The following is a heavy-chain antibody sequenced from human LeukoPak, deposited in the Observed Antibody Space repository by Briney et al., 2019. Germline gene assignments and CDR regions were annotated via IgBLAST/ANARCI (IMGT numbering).Heavy chain of an antibody. J-gene: IGHJ6*02. D-gene: IGHD4-17*01. CDR2: IIPILGIA. V-gene: IGHV1-69*04. CDR1: GGTFSSYA. CDR3: ARDGMTTEDYYYYYGMDV. Sequence: GASVKVSCKASGGTFSSYAISWVRQAPGQGLEWMGRIIPILGIANYAQKFQGRVTITADKSTSTAYMELSSLRSEDTAVYYCARDGMTTEDYYYYYGMDVWGQGTTVTVSS.